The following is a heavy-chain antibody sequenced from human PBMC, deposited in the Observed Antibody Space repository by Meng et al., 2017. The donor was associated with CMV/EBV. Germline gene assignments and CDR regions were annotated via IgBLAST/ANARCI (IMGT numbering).Heavy chain of an antibody. J-gene: IGHJ6*02. CDR2: IYYSGST. CDR3: ARDKYVDYDFWSGPLYYYYGMDD. CDR1: GGSISSYY. D-gene: IGHD3-3*01. Sequence: SETLSLTCTVSGGSISSYYWSWIRQPPGKGLEWIGYIYYSGSTNYNPSFKSRVTISVDTAKNQFSLKLSSVTAADTAVYYCARDKYVDYDFWSGPLYYYYGMDDWGQGTTVTVSS. V-gene: IGHV4-59*01.